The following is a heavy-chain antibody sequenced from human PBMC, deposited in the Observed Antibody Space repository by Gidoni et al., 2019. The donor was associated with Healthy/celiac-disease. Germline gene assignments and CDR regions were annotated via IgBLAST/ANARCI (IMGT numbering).Heavy chain of an antibody. V-gene: IGHV4-59*08. CDR2: IYSSGST. CDR1: GGSLSSYS. CDR3: ARSVGPYGYWFDP. Sequence: QAQLQASGPGLVKPSETLALTRTVSGGSLSSYSGSWIRHPPGQGLEWIRYIYSSGSTNYTPPLKRRVTISVYTSKVQFPRKRVSVTAADTAVYYFARSVGPYGYWFDPWGQGTRVTFSS. D-gene: IGHD3-10*01. J-gene: IGHJ5*02.